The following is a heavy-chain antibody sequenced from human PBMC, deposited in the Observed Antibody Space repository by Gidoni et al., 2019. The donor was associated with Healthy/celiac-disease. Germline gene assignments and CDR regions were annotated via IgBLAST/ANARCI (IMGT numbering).Heavy chain of an antibody. CDR1: GFTFSDYY. Sequence: QVQLVESGGGLVKPGGSLRLSCAASGFTFSDYYMSWIRQAPGKGLEWVSYISSSSSYTNYADSVKGRYTISRDNAKNSLYLQMNSLRAEDTAVYYCARDRHLRPYSSGWYEADYWGQGTLVTVSS. D-gene: IGHD6-19*01. CDR3: ARDRHLRPYSSGWYEADY. V-gene: IGHV3-11*06. J-gene: IGHJ4*02. CDR2: ISSSSSYT.